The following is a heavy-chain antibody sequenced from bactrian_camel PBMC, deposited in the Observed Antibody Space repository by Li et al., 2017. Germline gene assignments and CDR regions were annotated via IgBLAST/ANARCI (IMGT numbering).Heavy chain of an antibody. CDR1: VSSANDYC. J-gene: IGHJ4*01. D-gene: IGHD2*01. V-gene: IGHV3S10*01. CDR2: LDSDGRI. CDR3: GTNKYCRGSAYCNSDFSH. Sequence: LRLSCAVSVSSANDYCLGWFRQASGKEREWVGSLDSDGRINYADSVKGRFTISKGNRKNILYLQMNSLTPGDTAMYYCGTNKYCRGSAYCNSDFSHWGQGTQVTVS.